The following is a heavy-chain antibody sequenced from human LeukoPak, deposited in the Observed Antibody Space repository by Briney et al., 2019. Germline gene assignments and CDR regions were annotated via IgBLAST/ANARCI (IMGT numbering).Heavy chain of an antibody. J-gene: IGHJ4*02. D-gene: IGHD6-19*01. CDR1: GFVFTTYY. Sequence: PGGSLRLSCAASGFVFTTYYMGWVRQAPGKGLEWVANIKQDGSEKYYVDPVKGRFTISRDSAKNSLYLQMNSLRAEDTAVYYCARGLWLESKPDYWGQGTLVTVSS. CDR3: ARGLWLESKPDY. V-gene: IGHV3-7*03. CDR2: IKQDGSEK.